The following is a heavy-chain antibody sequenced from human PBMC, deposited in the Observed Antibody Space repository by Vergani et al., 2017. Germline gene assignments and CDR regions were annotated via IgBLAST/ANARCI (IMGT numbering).Heavy chain of an antibody. V-gene: IGHV4-34*01. CDR2: INHSGSP. CDR1: GGSFSGYY. J-gene: IGHJ6*03. CDR3: ARGGPDTAMVTKRKYYYYHYMDV. Sequence: QVQLQQWGAGLLKPSETLSLTCAVYGGSFSGYYWSWIRQPPGKGLEWIGEINHSGSPNYNPSLKSRVTISVDTSKNQFSLKLSSVTAADTAVYYCARGGPDTAMVTKRKYYYYHYMDVWGKGTTVTVSS. D-gene: IGHD5-18*01.